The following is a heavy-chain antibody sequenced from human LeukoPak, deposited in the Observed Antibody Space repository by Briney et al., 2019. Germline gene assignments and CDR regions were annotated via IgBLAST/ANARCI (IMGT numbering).Heavy chain of an antibody. CDR3: ARDSSDIRSLIAH. J-gene: IGHJ1*01. CDR1: GFTFSSYA. V-gene: IGHV3-30-3*01. CDR2: ISYDGSNK. Sequence: GGSLRLSCAASGFTFSSYAMHWVRQAPGKGLEWVAVISYDGSNKYYADSVKGRFTISRDNSKNTLYLQMNSLRAEDTAVYYCARDSSDIRSLIAHWGQGTLVTVSS. D-gene: IGHD2-15*01.